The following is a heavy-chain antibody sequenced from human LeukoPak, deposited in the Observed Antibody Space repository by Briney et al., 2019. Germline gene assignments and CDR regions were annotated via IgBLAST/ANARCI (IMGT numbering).Heavy chain of an antibody. CDR1: KFTFSNYG. Sequence: PGGSLRLSCTASKFTFSNYGMHWVRQAPGKGLEWVAVISYDGSNKYYADSVKGRFTISRDNSKNTLYLQMNSLRAEDTAVYYCAREFGDWGLDYWGQGTLVTVSS. J-gene: IGHJ4*02. CDR2: ISYDGSNK. CDR3: AREFGDWGLDY. V-gene: IGHV3-30*03. D-gene: IGHD3-3*01.